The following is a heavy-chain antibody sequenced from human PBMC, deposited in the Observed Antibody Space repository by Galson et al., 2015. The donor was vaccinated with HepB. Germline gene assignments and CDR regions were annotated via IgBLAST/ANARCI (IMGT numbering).Heavy chain of an antibody. CDR2: ISSSSSTI. Sequence: SLRLSCAASGFTFGAYSMNWVRQAPGKGLEWVSYISSSSSTIHYADSVKGRFTISRDNANNSLYLQMDSPRVEDTGVYYCARDLGIAVAGRGYWGPGTLVTVSS. V-gene: IGHV3-48*01. D-gene: IGHD6-19*01. CDR1: GFTFGAYS. CDR3: ARDLGIAVAGRGY. J-gene: IGHJ4*02.